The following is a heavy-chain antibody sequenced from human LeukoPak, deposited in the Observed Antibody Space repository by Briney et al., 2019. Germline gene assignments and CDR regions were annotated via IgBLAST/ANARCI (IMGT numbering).Heavy chain of an antibody. CDR3: ARGSPLRYSSSWSHYFDY. D-gene: IGHD6-13*01. CDR2: IYYSGRT. V-gene: IGHV4-39*01. J-gene: IGHJ4*02. Sequence: SETLSLTCTVSGGSISSSSYYWGWIRQPPGKGLEWIGCIYYSGRTYYNPSLKSRVTISVDTSKNQSSLQLSSVTAADTAVYYCARGSPLRYSSSWSHYFDYWGQGTLVTVSS. CDR1: GGSISSSSYY.